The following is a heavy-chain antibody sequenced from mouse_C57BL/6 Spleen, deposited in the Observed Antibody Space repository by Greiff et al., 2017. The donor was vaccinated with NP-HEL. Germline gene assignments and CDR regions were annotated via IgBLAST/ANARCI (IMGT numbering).Heavy chain of an antibody. CDR3: ARRDDGYYVAWFAY. D-gene: IGHD2-3*01. Sequence: DVMLVESGGGLVKPGGSLKLSCAASGFTFSSYTMSWVRQTPEKRLEWVATISGGGGNTYYPDSVKGRFTISRDNAKNTLYLQMSSLRSEDTALYYCARRDDGYYVAWFAYWGQGTLVTVSA. CDR1: GFTFSSYT. V-gene: IGHV5-9*01. CDR2: ISGGGGNT. J-gene: IGHJ3*01.